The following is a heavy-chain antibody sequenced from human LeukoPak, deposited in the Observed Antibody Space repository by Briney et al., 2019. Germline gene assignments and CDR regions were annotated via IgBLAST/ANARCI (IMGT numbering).Heavy chain of an antibody. CDR3: AKVLQPGYSHIAC. V-gene: IGHV3-23*01. Sequence: GGSLRLSCAASRFTFSSYGMSWVRQAPGKGLERVSAISGSGGSTYYADSVKGRFTISRDNSKNTLYLQMNSLRAEDTAVYYCAKVLQPGYSHIACWGQGTLVTVSS. J-gene: IGHJ4*02. D-gene: IGHD6-13*01. CDR1: RFTFSSYG. CDR2: ISGSGGST.